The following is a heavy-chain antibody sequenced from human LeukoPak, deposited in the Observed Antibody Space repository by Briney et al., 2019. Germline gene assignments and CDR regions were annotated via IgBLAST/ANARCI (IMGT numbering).Heavy chain of an antibody. CDR3: ATDRSYYDSSARPPGLKY. CDR2: FDPEDGET. V-gene: IGHV1-24*01. CDR1: GYTLTELS. D-gene: IGHD3-22*01. Sequence: GASVKVSCKVSGYTLTELSMHWVRQAPGKGLEWMGGFDPEDGETIYAQKFQGRVTMTEDTSTGTAYMELSSLRSEDTAVYYCATDRSYYDSSARPPGLKYWGQGTLVTVSS. J-gene: IGHJ4*02.